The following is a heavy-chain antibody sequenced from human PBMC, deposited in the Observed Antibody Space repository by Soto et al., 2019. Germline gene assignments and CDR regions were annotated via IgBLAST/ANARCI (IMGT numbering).Heavy chain of an antibody. CDR1: GYTFTSYG. Sequence: ASVKVSCKASGYTFTSYGISWVRQAPGQGLEWMGWISAYNGNTNYAQKLQGRVTMTTDTSTSTAYMELSSLRSEDTAVYYCARTWIHLSYYGMDVWGQGTTVTVSS. CDR3: ARTWIHLSYYGMDV. V-gene: IGHV1-18*01. D-gene: IGHD5-18*01. CDR2: ISAYNGNT. J-gene: IGHJ6*02.